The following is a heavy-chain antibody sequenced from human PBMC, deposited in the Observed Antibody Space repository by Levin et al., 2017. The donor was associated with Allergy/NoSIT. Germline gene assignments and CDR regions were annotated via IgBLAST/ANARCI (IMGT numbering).Heavy chain of an antibody. Sequence: GGSLRLSCAASGFTFSSYAMHWVRQAPGKGLEWVAVISYDGSNKYYADSVKGRFTISRDNSKNTLYLQMNSLRAEDTAVYYCARDVVVVAATLVGYWGQGTLVTVSS. CDR2: ISYDGSNK. CDR3: ARDVVVVAATLVGY. CDR1: GFTFSSYA. V-gene: IGHV3-30-3*01. J-gene: IGHJ4*02. D-gene: IGHD2-15*01.